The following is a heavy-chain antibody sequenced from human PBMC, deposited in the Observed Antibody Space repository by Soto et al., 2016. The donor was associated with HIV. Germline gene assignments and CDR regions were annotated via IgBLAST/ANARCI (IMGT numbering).Heavy chain of an antibody. V-gene: IGHV1-18*01. J-gene: IGHJ4*02. Sequence: QVQLVQSGAEVKKPGASVKVSCKASGYTFTSFGISWVRQSPGQGLEWMGWISAYNNNTHYAQKFQGRVTVTTVTSTTTAYMELRSLRSDDTAVYYCARDLSSGWNPDRFDHWGQGTLVTVSS. CDR2: ISAYNNNT. D-gene: IGHD6-19*01. CDR3: ARDLSSGWNPDRFDH. CDR1: GYTFTSFG.